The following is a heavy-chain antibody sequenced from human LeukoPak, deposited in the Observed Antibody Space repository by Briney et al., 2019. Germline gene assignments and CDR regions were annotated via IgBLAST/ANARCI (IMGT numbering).Heavy chain of an antibody. CDR1: GFSFSSYS. J-gene: IGHJ4*02. V-gene: IGHV3-30*04. Sequence: GGSLRLSCAASGFSFSSYSMSWVRQVPGKGLEWVAVIANDGDDKHHADSVKGRFTISRDNSKNTLYLQMNSLRAEDTAVYYCARDKNIGAAVYYFDNWGQGTLVTVSS. CDR3: ARDKNIGAAVYYFDN. CDR2: IANDGDDK. D-gene: IGHD6-13*01.